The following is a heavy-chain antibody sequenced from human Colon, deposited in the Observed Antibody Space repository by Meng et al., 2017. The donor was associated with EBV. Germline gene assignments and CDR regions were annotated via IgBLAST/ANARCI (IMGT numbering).Heavy chain of an antibody. CDR1: GGSINSGDYY. CDR2: IYYTGST. Sequence: PQPVKPSQSLSRTCTVSGGSINSGDYYWRCSRQPPGKGLEWIGYIYYTGSTYYTPSLKSRVTIPMDTSKNQFSLRLSSVTAADTAVYYCARNYYFDYWGQGTLVTVSS. CDR3: ARNYYFDY. J-gene: IGHJ4*02. V-gene: IGHV4-30-4*01.